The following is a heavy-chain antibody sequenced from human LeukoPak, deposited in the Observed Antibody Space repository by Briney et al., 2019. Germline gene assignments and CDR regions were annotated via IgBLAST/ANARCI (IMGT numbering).Heavy chain of an antibody. Sequence: GGSLRLSCAASGFTFSNAWMSWVRQAPGKGLEWAGRIKRKTDGGTTDYAAPVKGRFTISRDDSKNTLYLQMNSLKTEDTAVYYCTTYYDSSGYAPYAFDIWGQGTMVTVSS. V-gene: IGHV3-15*01. D-gene: IGHD3-22*01. CDR2: IKRKTDGGTT. CDR1: GFTFSNAW. CDR3: TTYYDSSGYAPYAFDI. J-gene: IGHJ3*02.